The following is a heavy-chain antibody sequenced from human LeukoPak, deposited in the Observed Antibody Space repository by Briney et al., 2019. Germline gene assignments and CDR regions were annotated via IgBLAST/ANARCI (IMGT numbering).Heavy chain of an antibody. CDR3: AREDEGGVGAIDY. J-gene: IGHJ4*02. D-gene: IGHD1-26*01. CDR2: ISYDGSNK. CDR1: GFTFSSYA. V-gene: IGHV3-30*01. Sequence: GRSLRLSCAASGFTFSSYAMHWVRQAPGKGLEWVAVISYDGSNKYYADSVKGRFTISRDNSKNTLYLQMNSLRAEDTAVYYCAREDEGGVGAIDYWGQGTPVTVSS.